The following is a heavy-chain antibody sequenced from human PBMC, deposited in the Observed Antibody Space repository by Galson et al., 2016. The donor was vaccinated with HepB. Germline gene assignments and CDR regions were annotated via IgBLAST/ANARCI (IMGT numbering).Heavy chain of an antibody. D-gene: IGHD3-9*01. Sequence: PALVKPTQTLTLTCTFSGFSLSTSGVGVGWIRQPPGKALEWLALIYWDDDKRYSPSLKSRLTITKDTSKNQVVLTMTNMDPVDTATYFCAHGGSRGPPTILTGYWEPPPPFDYWGQGTLVTVSS. CDR1: GFSLSTSGVG. CDR3: AHGGSRGPPTILTGYWEPPPPFDY. V-gene: IGHV2-5*02. J-gene: IGHJ4*02. CDR2: IYWDDDK.